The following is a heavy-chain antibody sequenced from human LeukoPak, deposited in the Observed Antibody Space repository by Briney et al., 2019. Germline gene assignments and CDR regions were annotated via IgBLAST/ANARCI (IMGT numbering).Heavy chain of an antibody. CDR1: GFTFSSHW. CDR3: ARGGRSGIYAYYFDN. Sequence: GGSLRLSRAASGFTFSSHWMHWVRQAPGKGLVWVSRISTDGSRTNYADSVKGRFTISRDDAKNTLYLQMDSLRAEDTAVYYCARGGRSGIYAYYFDNWGQGTLVTVSS. CDR2: ISTDGSRT. J-gene: IGHJ4*02. V-gene: IGHV3-74*01. D-gene: IGHD1-26*01.